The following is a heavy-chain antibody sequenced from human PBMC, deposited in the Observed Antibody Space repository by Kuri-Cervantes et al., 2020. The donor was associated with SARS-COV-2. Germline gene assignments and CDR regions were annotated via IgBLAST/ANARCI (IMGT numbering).Heavy chain of an antibody. V-gene: IGHV4-61*01. CDR3: ARGITIFGVVMDLGWFDP. CDR1: GGSVSSGSYY. D-gene: IGHD3-3*01. Sequence: GSLRLSCTVSGGSVSSGSYYWSWIRQPPGKGLEWIGYIYYSGSTNYNPSLKSRVTISVDTSKNQFSLKLSSVTAADTAVYYCARGITIFGVVMDLGWFDPWGQGTRGTVSS. J-gene: IGHJ5*02. CDR2: IYYSGST.